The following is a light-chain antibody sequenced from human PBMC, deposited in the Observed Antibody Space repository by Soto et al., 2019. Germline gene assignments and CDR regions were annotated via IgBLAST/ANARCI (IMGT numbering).Light chain of an antibody. CDR1: SSDVGGYNY. V-gene: IGLV2-8*01. CDR2: EVT. J-gene: IGLJ2*01. Sequence: QSALTQPPSASGSLGQSGTISCTGTSSDVGGYNYVSWHQQHPGKAPKVMIYEVTKRPPGVPDRFSGSKSGNTASLTVSGLQAEDEADYYCSSFAGGGNPVLLGGGTKLTVL. CDR3: SSFAGGGNPVL.